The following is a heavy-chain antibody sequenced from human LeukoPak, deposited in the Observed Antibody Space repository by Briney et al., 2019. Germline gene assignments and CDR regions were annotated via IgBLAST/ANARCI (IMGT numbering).Heavy chain of an antibody. V-gene: IGHV1-69*01. D-gene: IGHD2-2*01. CDR2: IIPIFGTA. CDR3: AGVLLSCSSTSCPLCAFDI. J-gene: IGHJ3*02. CDR1: GGTFSSYA. Sequence: SSVKVSCKASGGTFSSYAISWVRQAPGQGLEWMGGIIPIFGTANYAQKFQGRVTITADESTSTAYMELSSLRSEDTAVYYCAGVLLSCSSTSCPLCAFDIWGQGTMVTVSS.